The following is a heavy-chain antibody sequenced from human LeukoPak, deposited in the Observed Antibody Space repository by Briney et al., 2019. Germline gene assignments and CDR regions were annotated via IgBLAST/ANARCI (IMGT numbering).Heavy chain of an antibody. J-gene: IGHJ4*02. D-gene: IGHD3-10*01. Sequence: GESLKISCKGSGYSFTTYWIGWVRQMLGKGLEWMGVIYPGDSDITYSPSFQGQVTISADKSINTAYLQWSSLKASDTAMYYCARREYDSGSYFVAYWGQGTLVTVSS. CDR3: ARREYDSGSYFVAY. V-gene: IGHV5-51*01. CDR1: GYSFTTYW. CDR2: IYPGDSDI.